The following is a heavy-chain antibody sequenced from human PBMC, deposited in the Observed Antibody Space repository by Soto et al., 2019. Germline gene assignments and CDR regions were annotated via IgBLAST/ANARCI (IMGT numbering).Heavy chain of an antibody. D-gene: IGHD3-3*01. J-gene: IGHJ5*02. Sequence: ASVKVSCNASGYTFTSYFISWVRQAPGQGLEWMGWISAYNGNTNYAQKLQGRVTMTTDTSTSTAYMELRSLRSDDTAVYYCARCFLEWLLLSGKDWFDLWGQGTLVTVSS. CDR1: GYTFTSYF. CDR2: ISAYNGNT. V-gene: IGHV1-18*01. CDR3: ARCFLEWLLLSGKDWFDL.